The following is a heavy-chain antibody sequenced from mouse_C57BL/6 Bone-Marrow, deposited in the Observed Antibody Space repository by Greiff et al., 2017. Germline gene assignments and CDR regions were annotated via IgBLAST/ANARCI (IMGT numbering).Heavy chain of an antibody. CDR2: IYPGSGNT. V-gene: IGHV1-76*01. CDR3: ARGDYGSSYWCFDV. D-gene: IGHD1-1*01. J-gene: IGHJ1*03. CDR1: GYTFTDSY. Sequence: QVQLKQSGAELVRPGASVKLSCKASGYTFTDSYINWVKQRPGQGLEWIARIYPGSGNTYYNEKFKGKATLTAEKSSSTAYMQLSSLTSEDSAVYFCARGDYGSSYWCFDVWGTGTTVTVSS.